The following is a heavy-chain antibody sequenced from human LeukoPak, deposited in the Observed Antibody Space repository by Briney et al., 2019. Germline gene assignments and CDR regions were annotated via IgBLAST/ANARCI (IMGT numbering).Heavy chain of an antibody. CDR3: TTLFKNFWSGYYP. D-gene: IGHD3-3*01. CDR1: GFPFRSYG. V-gene: IGHV3-15*01. CDR2: IKSKTDSETT. J-gene: IGHJ5*02. Sequence: GGSLRLSCAASGFPFRSYGMHWVRQAPGKGLEWVGRIKSKTDSETTDYAAPVKGRFTISRDDSKNTLYLQMNSLKTEDTAVYYCTTLFKNFWSGYYPWGQGTLVTVSS.